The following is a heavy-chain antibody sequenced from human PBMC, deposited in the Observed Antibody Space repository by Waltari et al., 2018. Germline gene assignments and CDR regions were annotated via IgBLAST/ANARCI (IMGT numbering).Heavy chain of an antibody. CDR2: IRYDGSNK. V-gene: IGHV3-30*02. CDR1: GFTFSSYG. CDR3: ARGAPRD. J-gene: IGHJ4*02. Sequence: QVQLVESGGGVVQPGGSLRLSCAASGFTFSSYGMHWVRQAPGKGLEWVAFIRYDGSNKYYADSVKGRFTISRDNSKNTLYLQMNSLRAEDTAVYYCARGAPRDWGQGTLVTVSS.